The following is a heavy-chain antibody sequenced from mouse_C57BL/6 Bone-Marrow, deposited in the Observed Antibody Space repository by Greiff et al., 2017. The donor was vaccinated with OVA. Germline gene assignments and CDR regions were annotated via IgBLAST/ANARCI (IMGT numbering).Heavy chain of an antibody. J-gene: IGHJ3*01. Sequence: QVQLKQSGAELVKPGASVKLSCKASGYTFTSYWMHWVRQRPGQGLEWIGMIHPNSGSTNYNEKFKSKATLTVDKSSSTAYMQLSSLTSEDSAVYYCASLLQAWFAYWGQGTLVTVSA. V-gene: IGHV1-64*01. CDR3: ASLLQAWFAY. CDR2: IHPNSGST. D-gene: IGHD2-10*01. CDR1: GYTFTSYW.